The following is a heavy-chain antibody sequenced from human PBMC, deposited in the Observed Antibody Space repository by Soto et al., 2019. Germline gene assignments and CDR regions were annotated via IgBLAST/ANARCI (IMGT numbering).Heavy chain of an antibody. CDR1: GFTFSSYA. CDR2: ISGSGGST. V-gene: IGHV3-23*01. Sequence: GGSLRLSCAASGFTFSSYAMSWVRQAPGKGLEWVSAISGSGGSTYYADSVKGRFTISRDNSKNTLYLQMNSLRAEDTAVYYCAKTYYYDIFGGLKTGIPQYYFDYWGQGTLVTVSS. J-gene: IGHJ4*02. D-gene: IGHD3-22*01. CDR3: AKTYYYDIFGGLKTGIPQYYFDY.